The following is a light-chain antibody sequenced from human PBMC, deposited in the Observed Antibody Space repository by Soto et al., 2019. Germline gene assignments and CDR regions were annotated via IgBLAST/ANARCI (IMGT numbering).Light chain of an antibody. Sequence: PGERATLSCRASESVSSNLAWYQQRPGQAPRLLIYGASTRATDTPARFSGSGSGTDFTLTISSLEPEDFAVYYCQQRSNWPTFGQGTRLEIK. CDR3: QQRSNWPT. CDR2: GAS. J-gene: IGKJ5*01. V-gene: IGKV3-11*01. CDR1: ESVSSN.